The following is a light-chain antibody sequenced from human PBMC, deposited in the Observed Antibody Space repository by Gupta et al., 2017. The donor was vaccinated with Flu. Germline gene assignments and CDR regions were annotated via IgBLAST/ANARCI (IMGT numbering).Light chain of an antibody. J-gene: IGLJ2*01. CDR3: LLYYSGVRV. CDR2: DTS. V-gene: IGLV7-46*01. CDR1: TGTVTSGHY. Sequence: QAVVTQEPSQTVSPGGTVTLTCGSSTGTVTSGHYPYWFQQKPGQAPRTLIYDTSNKHSWTPARFSGSLLGGKAALTVSGAQPEDEADYYCLLYYSGVRVFGGGTKLTVL.